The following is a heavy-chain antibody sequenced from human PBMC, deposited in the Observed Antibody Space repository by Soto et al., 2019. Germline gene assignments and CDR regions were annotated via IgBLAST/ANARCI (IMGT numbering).Heavy chain of an antibody. CDR3: ARDLGYYDSSGYTASWFDP. V-gene: IGHV4-59*01. J-gene: IGHJ5*02. CDR1: GGSISSYY. Sequence: SETLSLTCTVSGGSISSYYWSWIRQPPGKGLEWIGYIYYSGSTNYNPSLKSRVTISVDTSKNQFSLKLSSVTAADTAVYYCARDLGYYDSSGYTASWFDPWGQGTLVTVSS. D-gene: IGHD3-22*01. CDR2: IYYSGST.